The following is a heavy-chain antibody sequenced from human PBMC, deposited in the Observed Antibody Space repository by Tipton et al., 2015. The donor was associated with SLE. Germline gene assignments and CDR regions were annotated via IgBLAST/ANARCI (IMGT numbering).Heavy chain of an antibody. Sequence: TLSLTCAVYGGSFSGYYWSWIRQPPGKGLEWIGEINHSGSTNYNPSLKSRVTISVDTSKNQFSLKLSSVTAADTAVYYCARGALLLWFGELLYSRDAFDIWGQGTMVTVSS. CDR2: INHSGST. D-gene: IGHD3-10*01. CDR1: GGSFSGYY. J-gene: IGHJ3*02. V-gene: IGHV4-34*01. CDR3: ARGALLLWFGELLYSRDAFDI.